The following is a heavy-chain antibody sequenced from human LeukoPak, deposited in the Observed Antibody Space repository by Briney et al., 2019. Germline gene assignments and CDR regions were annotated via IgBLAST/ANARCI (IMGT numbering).Heavy chain of an antibody. J-gene: IGHJ6*03. CDR3: AKNYYGSGSYGQAGYYYMDV. V-gene: IGHV3-74*01. Sequence: GGSLRLSCAASGFTFSSYSMNWVRQAPGKGLVWVTRINSDGSSTIYADSVKGRFTISRDNSKNTLYLQMNSLRTEDTAVYYCAKNYYGSGSYGQAGYYYMDVWGKGTTVTISS. CDR1: GFTFSSYS. CDR2: INSDGSST. D-gene: IGHD3-10*01.